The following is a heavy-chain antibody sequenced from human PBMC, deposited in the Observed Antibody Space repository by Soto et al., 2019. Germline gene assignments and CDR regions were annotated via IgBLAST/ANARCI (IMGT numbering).Heavy chain of an antibody. D-gene: IGHD6-13*01. Sequence: PGGSLRLSCAASGFTFSSYSMNWVRQAPGKGLEWVSSISSSSSYIYYADSVKGRSTISRDNAKNSLYLQMNSLRAEDTAVYYCARDFSSSWYNYYYYYGMDVWGQGTTVTVSS. V-gene: IGHV3-21*01. J-gene: IGHJ6*02. CDR2: ISSSSSYI. CDR1: GFTFSSYS. CDR3: ARDFSSSWYNYYYYYGMDV.